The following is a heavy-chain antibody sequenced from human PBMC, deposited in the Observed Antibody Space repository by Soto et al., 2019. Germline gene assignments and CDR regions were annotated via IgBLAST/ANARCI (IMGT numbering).Heavy chain of an antibody. V-gene: IGHV3-30-3*01. J-gene: IGHJ4*02. CDR1: GFTFSSYA. D-gene: IGHD3-22*01. Sequence: GGSLRLSCAASGFTFSSYAMHWVRQAPGKGLEWVAVISYDGSNKYYADSVKGRFTISRDNSKNTLYLQMNSLRAEDTAVYYCESSSGAGDYWGQGTLVTVSS. CDR3: ESSSGAGDY. CDR2: ISYDGSNK.